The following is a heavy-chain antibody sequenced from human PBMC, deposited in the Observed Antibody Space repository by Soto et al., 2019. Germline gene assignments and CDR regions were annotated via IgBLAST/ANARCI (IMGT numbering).Heavy chain of an antibody. J-gene: IGHJ4*02. D-gene: IGHD6-6*01. CDR2: IYYSGST. CDR1: AGSISSGGYY. CDR3: ARAVSARPSFDY. Sequence: QVQLQESGPGLVKPSQTLSLTCTVSAGSISSGGYYWSWIRQHPGKGLEWIGYIYYSGSTYYNPALKSRVTISVDTSKNQFSLKLSSVTAADTAVYYCARAVSARPSFDYWGQGTLVTVSS. V-gene: IGHV4-31*03.